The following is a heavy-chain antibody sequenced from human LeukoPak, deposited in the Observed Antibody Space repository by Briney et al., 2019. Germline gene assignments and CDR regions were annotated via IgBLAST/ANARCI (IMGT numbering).Heavy chain of an antibody. J-gene: IGHJ4*02. CDR2: IKTDGTIT. V-gene: IGHV3-74*01. CDR3: IRDRTVITLFDY. Sequence: TGGSLRLSCAASGFTFSNYWRHWVRQAPGKGLVWASRIKTDGTITGYADAVKGRFTISRDNAKNTVYLQMNNLRTEDTAVYYCIRDRTVITLFDYWGQGSLVTVSS. CDR1: GFTFSNYW. D-gene: IGHD4-23*01.